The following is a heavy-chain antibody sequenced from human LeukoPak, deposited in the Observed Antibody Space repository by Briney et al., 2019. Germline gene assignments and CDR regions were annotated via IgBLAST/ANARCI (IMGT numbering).Heavy chain of an antibody. Sequence: ASVKVSCKASGYTFTGYYMHWVRQAPGQGLEWMGWINPNSGGTNYAQKFQGRVTMTRDTSISTAYMELSSLTSDDTAVYYCARDPPGGAIDAFDIWGQGTLVTVSS. D-gene: IGHD2-2*01. CDR3: ARDPPGGAIDAFDI. V-gene: IGHV1-2*02. J-gene: IGHJ3*02. CDR2: INPNSGGT. CDR1: GYTFTGYY.